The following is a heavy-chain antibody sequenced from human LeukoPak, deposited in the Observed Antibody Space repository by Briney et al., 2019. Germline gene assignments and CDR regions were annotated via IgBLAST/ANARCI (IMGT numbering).Heavy chain of an antibody. J-gene: IGHJ5*02. CDR2: INSDGSST. V-gene: IGHV3-74*01. CDR1: GFTFSSYW. D-gene: IGHD2-21*02. Sequence: PGGSLRLSCAASGFTFSSYWMHWVRQAPGKGLVWVSRINSDGSSTSYADSVKGRFTISRDNAKNTLYLQMNSLRAEDTAVYYCARGPFIVVVTAIHNWFDPWGQGTLVTVSS. CDR3: ARGPFIVVVTAIHNWFDP.